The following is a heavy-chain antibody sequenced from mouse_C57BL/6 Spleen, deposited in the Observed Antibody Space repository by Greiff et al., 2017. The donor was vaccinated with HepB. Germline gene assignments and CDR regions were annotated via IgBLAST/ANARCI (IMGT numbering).Heavy chain of an antibody. CDR3: ARGTYGSYFDY. CDR1: GYTFTDYY. CDR2: INPNNGGT. J-gene: IGHJ2*01. Sequence: VQLQQSGPELVKPGASVKISCKASGYTFTDYYMNWVKQSHGKSLEWIGDINPNNGGTSYNQKFKGKATLTVDKSSSTAYMELRSLTAEDSAVYYCARGTYGSYFDYWGQGTTLTVSS. V-gene: IGHV1-26*01. D-gene: IGHD1-1*01.